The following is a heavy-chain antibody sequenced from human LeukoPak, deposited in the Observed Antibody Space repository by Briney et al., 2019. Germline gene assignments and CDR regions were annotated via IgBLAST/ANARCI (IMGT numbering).Heavy chain of an antibody. J-gene: IGHJ5*02. CDR1: GYTFTGYC. D-gene: IGHD6-19*01. CDR3: ARVRARIAVAGLRYWFDP. CDR2: INPNSGGT. Sequence: ASVKVSCKASGYTFTGYCMHWVRQAPGQGLEWMGWINPNSGGTNYAQKFQGRVTMTRDTSISTAYMELSRLRSDDTAVYYCARVRARIAVAGLRYWFDPWGQGTLVTVSS. V-gene: IGHV1-2*02.